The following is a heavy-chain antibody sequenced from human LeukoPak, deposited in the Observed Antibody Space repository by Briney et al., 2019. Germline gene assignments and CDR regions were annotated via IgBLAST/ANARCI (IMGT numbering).Heavy chain of an antibody. CDR2: ISDTGNT. J-gene: IGHJ4*02. Sequence: GGSLRLSCAASGFTFSSYAMSWVRQAPGKGLEWVSAISDTGNTYHADSVKGRFAISRDSSKNTLFLQMNRLRPEDAAVYYCAKAPVTTCRGAFCYPFDYWGLGTLVTVSS. D-gene: IGHD2-15*01. CDR1: GFTFSSYA. V-gene: IGHV3-23*01. CDR3: AKAPVTTCRGAFCYPFDY.